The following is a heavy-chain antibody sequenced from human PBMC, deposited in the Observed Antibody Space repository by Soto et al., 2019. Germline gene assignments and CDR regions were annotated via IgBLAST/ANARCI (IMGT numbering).Heavy chain of an antibody. V-gene: IGHV4-31*03. J-gene: IGHJ4*02. D-gene: IGHD3-16*01. CDR2: IYYSGST. Sequence: PSETLALGCTFSGGSISIGGYDWSWIRQHPGKGLEWIGYIYYSGSTYYNPSLKSRVTISVDTSKNQFSLKLSSVTAADTAVYYCARAWGPVDYWGQGTMVTVSS. CDR1: GGSISIGGYD. CDR3: ARAWGPVDY.